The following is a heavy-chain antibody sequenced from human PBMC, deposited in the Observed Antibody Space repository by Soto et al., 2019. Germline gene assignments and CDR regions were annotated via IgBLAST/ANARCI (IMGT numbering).Heavy chain of an antibody. CDR1: GGSISSGGYS. D-gene: IGHD3-10*01. Sequence: SGTLSLTCAVSGGSISSGGYSWSWIRQPPGKGLEWIGFIYHTGSTYYNPSLESRVTISVDRSKNQLYLRLSSVTAADTAVYYCARDNTGSLDSWGQGTLVTVSS. CDR3: ARDNTGSLDS. J-gene: IGHJ5*01. V-gene: IGHV4-30-2*01. CDR2: IYHTGST.